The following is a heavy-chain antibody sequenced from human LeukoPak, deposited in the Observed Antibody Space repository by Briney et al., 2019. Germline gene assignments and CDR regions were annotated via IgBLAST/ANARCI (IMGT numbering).Heavy chain of an antibody. J-gene: IGHJ4*02. D-gene: IGHD4-17*01. Sequence: SETLSLTCAVYGGSFSGYYWSWIRQPPGKGLEWIGEINHSGSTNYNPSLKSRVTISVDTSKNQFSLKLSSVTAADTAVYYCARGPRDGDYPFFDYWGQGTLVTVSS. CDR2: INHSGST. CDR1: GGSFSGYY. V-gene: IGHV4-34*01. CDR3: ARGPRDGDYPFFDY.